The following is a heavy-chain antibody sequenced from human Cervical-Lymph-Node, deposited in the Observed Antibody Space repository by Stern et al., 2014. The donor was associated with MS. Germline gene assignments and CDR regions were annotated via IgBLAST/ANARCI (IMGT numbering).Heavy chain of an antibody. CDR1: GGDISSYH. J-gene: IGHJ4*02. D-gene: IGHD1-1*01. V-gene: IGHV4-59*08. CDR2: IFYTGTT. Sequence: QVQLQESGPAVVKTSETLSLTCTVSGGDISSYHWSWIRQSPGKGPEWIGYIFYTGTTKYNPALESRITISVDTSKNQFSLRRSSVTAADTAVYYCARHSRVFLLERRDFIDYFDNWGQGSLVTVSP. CDR3: ARHSRVFLLERRDFIDYFDN.